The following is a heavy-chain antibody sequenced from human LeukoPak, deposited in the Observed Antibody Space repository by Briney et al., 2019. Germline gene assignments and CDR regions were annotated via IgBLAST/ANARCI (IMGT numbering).Heavy chain of an antibody. CDR3: STGGDTTMADY. CDR2: ISAYNGGT. V-gene: IGHV1-2*02. CDR1: GYTFTAYY. D-gene: IGHD5-18*01. Sequence: ASVKVSCKASGYTFTAYYMHWVRQAPGQGLEWMGWISAYNGGTSYAQKFQGRVTMTRDTSVSTAYMELSRLRSDDSAVYYCSTGGDTTMADYWGQGTLVTVSS. J-gene: IGHJ4*02.